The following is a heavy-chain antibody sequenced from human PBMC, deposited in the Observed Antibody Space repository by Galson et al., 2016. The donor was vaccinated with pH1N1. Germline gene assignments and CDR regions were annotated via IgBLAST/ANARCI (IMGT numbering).Heavy chain of an antibody. CDR1: GGTFGSYG. J-gene: IGHJ2*01. Sequence: SVKVSCKASGGTFGSYGINWVRQAPGQGLEWMGGIIPIFNTAKYAQNFQGRVTITADESTTTAYMELSSLRSEDTAVYYCAREDYYDTDLSDWYFDLWGCGTLLTVSS. CDR3: AREDYYDTDLSDWYFDL. D-gene: IGHD3-22*01. CDR2: IIPIFNTA. V-gene: IGHV1-69*13.